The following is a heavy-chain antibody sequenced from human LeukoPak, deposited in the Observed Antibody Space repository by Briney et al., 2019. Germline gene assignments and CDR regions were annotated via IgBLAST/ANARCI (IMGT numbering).Heavy chain of an antibody. V-gene: IGHV3-33*01. CDR3: ARVRQIAYGMDV. CDR2: IWYDGSNN. CDR1: GFTFSSYG. Sequence: GRSLRLSCAASGFTFSSYGMHWVRQAPGKGLEWVAVIWYDGSNNYYADSVKGRFTISRDNSKNTLYLQMNSLRAEDTAVYYCARVRQIAYGMDVWGQGTTVTVSS. J-gene: IGHJ6*02. D-gene: IGHD2-21*01.